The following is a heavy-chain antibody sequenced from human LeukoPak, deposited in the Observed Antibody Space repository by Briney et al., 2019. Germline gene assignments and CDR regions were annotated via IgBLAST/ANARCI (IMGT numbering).Heavy chain of an antibody. Sequence: NPSETLSLTCTVSGGSISSYYWSWIRQPPGKGLEWIGYIFYTGSTNYNPSLKSRVTISVDTSKNQFSLKLSSVTAADAAVYYCARSETTVTPDAFDIWGQGTMVTVSS. CDR3: ARSETTVTPDAFDI. V-gene: IGHV4-59*01. D-gene: IGHD4-17*01. CDR1: GGSISSYY. CDR2: IFYTGST. J-gene: IGHJ3*02.